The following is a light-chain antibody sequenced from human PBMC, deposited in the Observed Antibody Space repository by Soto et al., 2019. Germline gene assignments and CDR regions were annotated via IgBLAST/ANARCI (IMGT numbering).Light chain of an antibody. CDR2: EVS. Sequence: QSALTQPASVSGSPGQSITISCSGTSSDVGGYNYVSWFQHHPGKAPKLLIYEVSNRPSGVSNRFSASRSGNTASLTISGLQAEDEANYYCRSYSSSSPLVFGTGTKVTVL. CDR1: SSDVGGYNY. CDR3: RSYSSSSPLV. J-gene: IGLJ1*01. V-gene: IGLV2-14*01.